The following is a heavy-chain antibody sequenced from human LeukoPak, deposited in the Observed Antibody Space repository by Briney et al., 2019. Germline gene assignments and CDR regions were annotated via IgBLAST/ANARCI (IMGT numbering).Heavy chain of an antibody. Sequence: GGSLRLSCAASGFTFSSYAMSWVRQAPGKGLEWVSAISSSGSTIYYADSVKGRFTIPRDNAKNSLYLQMNSLRAEDTAVYYCAELGITMNGGVWGKGTTVTISS. J-gene: IGHJ6*04. V-gene: IGHV3-48*03. D-gene: IGHD3-10*02. CDR1: GFTFSSYA. CDR3: AELGITMNGGV. CDR2: ISSSGSTI.